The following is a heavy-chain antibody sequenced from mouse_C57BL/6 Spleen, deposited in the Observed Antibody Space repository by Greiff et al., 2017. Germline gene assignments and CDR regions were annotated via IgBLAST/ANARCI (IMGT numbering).Heavy chain of an antibody. Sequence: EVKLQQSGPELVKPGASVKISCKASGYTFTDYYMNWVKQSHGKSLEWIGDINPNNGGTSYNQKFKGKATLTVDKSSSTAYMELRSLTSEDSAVYYYARRGLYGSREDFDVWGTGTTVTVSS. CDR3: ARRGLYGSREDFDV. CDR1: GYTFTDYY. V-gene: IGHV1-26*01. J-gene: IGHJ1*03. CDR2: INPNNGGT. D-gene: IGHD1-1*01.